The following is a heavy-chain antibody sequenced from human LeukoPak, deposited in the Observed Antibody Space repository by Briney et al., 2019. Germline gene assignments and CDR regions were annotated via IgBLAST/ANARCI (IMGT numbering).Heavy chain of an antibody. CDR1: GFTFSSYA. J-gene: IGHJ4*02. CDR2: ISGSGGST. Sequence: GGSLRLSCAASGFTFSSYAMSWVRQAPGKGLEWVSAISGSGGSTYYADSVKGRFTISRDNSENTLYLQVNSLRAEDTAVYYCAKDPEYYDSNGYYSENDYWGQGTLVTVSS. D-gene: IGHD3-22*01. V-gene: IGHV3-23*01. CDR3: AKDPEYYDSNGYYSENDY.